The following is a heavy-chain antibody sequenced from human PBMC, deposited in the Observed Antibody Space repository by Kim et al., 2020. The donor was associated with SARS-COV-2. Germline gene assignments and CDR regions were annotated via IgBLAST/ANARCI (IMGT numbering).Heavy chain of an antibody. CDR3: ARRKGNGDRLVY. V-gene: IGHV4-39*01. Sequence: YCNPTLKSRVSLSVDTSKNKFSLNLSSVTAADTAVYYCARRKGNGDRLVYWGQRTLVTVSS. D-gene: IGHD4-17*01. J-gene: IGHJ4*02.